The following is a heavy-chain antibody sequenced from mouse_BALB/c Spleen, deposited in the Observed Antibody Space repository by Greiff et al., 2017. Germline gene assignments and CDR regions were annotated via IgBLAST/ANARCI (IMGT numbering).Heavy chain of an antibody. Sequence: EVQLQQSGTVLARPGASVKMSCKASGYTFTSYWMHWVKQRPGQGLEWIGAIYPGNSDTSYNQKFKGKAKLTAVTSTSTAYMELSSLTNEDSAVYYCTRGGYGSKAWFAYGGQGTLVTVSA. J-gene: IGHJ3*01. CDR2: IYPGNSDT. CDR3: TRGGYGSKAWFAY. D-gene: IGHD1-1*01. V-gene: IGHV1-5*01. CDR1: GYTFTSYW.